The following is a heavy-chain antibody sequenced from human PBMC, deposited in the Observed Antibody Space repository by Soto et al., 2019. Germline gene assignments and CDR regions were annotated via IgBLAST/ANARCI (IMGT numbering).Heavy chain of an antibody. J-gene: IGHJ4*01. CDR3: AKGRDSYSASPLPFDC. V-gene: IGHV3-23*01. CDR1: GFTFSSYA. D-gene: IGHD1-26*01. CDR2: ISGSGGST. Sequence: PGGSLRLSCAASGFTFSSYAMSLVRQAPGKGLEWVSAISGSGGSTDYADSVKGRFTISRDNSKTTLYLQMNSLRAEDTAVHYCAKGRDSYSASPLPFDCWGNGTLVTASS.